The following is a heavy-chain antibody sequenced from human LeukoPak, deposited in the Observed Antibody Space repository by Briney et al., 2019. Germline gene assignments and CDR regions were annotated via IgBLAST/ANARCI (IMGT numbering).Heavy chain of an antibody. CDR2: MNPNSGNT. Sequence: ASVKVSCKASGYTFTSYDTNWVRQATGQGLEWMGWMNPNSGNTGYAQKFQGRVTMTRNTSISTAYMELSSLRSEDTAVYYCARGKKGVALKGDYYYMDVWGKGTTVTVSS. CDR1: GYTFTSYD. CDR3: ARGKKGVALKGDYYYMDV. J-gene: IGHJ6*03. D-gene: IGHD3-3*01. V-gene: IGHV1-8*01.